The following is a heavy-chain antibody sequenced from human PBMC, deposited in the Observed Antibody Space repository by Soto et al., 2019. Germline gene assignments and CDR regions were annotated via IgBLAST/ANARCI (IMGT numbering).Heavy chain of an antibody. V-gene: IGHV3-11*01. CDR3: ARGRRFYYYAMDV. CDR2: ITNSGTTM. Sequence: QVQLVESGGGLVQPGGSLRLSCAASGFTFSDNYMNWIRQSPGKGLEWVSYITNSGTTMYYADSVKGRFTISRDNAKNSLYLHMNNLRAEDTALYYCARGRRFYYYAMDVWGQGTTVTVSS. CDR1: GFTFSDNY. J-gene: IGHJ6*02.